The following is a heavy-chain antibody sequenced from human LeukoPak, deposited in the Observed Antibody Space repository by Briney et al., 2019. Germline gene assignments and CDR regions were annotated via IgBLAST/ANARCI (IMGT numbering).Heavy chain of an antibody. CDR1: GFTFDDYA. D-gene: IGHD1-26*01. CDR2: ISWNSGSI. V-gene: IGHV3-9*01. Sequence: PGRSLRLSCAASGFTFDDYAMHWVRQAPGKGLEWVSGISWNSGSIGYADSVKGRFTLSRDNAKNSLYLQMNSLRAEDTALYYCAKGGGGSYYRAFDIWGQGTMVTVSS. J-gene: IGHJ3*02. CDR3: AKGGGGSYYRAFDI.